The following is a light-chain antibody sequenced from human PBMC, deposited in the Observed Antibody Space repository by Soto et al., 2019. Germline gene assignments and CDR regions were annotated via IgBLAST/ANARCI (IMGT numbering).Light chain of an antibody. V-gene: IGLV1-44*01. CDR2: GDN. Sequence: QSVLTQPPSASGTPGQRVPISCSGSSSNVGSNTVNWYQQLPGTAPKLLIYGDNYRPSGVPDRFSGSKSGTSASLAISGLQSEDEADYFCASWDDSLNGVVFGGGTQLTVL. J-gene: IGLJ2*01. CDR1: SSNVGSNT. CDR3: ASWDDSLNGVV.